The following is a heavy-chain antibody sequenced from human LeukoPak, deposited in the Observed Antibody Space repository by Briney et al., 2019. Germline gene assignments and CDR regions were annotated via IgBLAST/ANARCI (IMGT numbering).Heavy chain of an antibody. CDR2: INPNSGGT. CDR3: ARPWEITMSERSYNWFDS. CDR1: GYTFTAYY. D-gene: IGHD1-26*01. J-gene: IGHJ5*01. Sequence: ASVKVSRKASGYTFTAYYIHWVRQAPGQGLEWMGRINPNSGGTNYAQKFQGRVTMTRDTSISTAYMELSRLRSDDTAVYYCARPWEITMSERSYNWFDSRGQGTLVTVSS. V-gene: IGHV1-2*02.